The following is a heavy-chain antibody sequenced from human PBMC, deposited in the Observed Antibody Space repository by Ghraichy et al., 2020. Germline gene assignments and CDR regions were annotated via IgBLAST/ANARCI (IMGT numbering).Heavy chain of an antibody. CDR3: ARSKYTDGWFYFDH. CDR2: IFYSGSGIT. CDR1: GGSIRSDY. V-gene: IGHV4-59*01. D-gene: IGHD6-19*01. Sequence: SETPSLTCNVSGGSIRSDYWSWIRQSPGKGLEWIGYIFYSGSGITNYNPSLKSRVTVSMDTSKNQVSLMLTSVTTADTALYYCARSKYTDGWFYFDHWGRGTLVTVSS. J-gene: IGHJ4*02.